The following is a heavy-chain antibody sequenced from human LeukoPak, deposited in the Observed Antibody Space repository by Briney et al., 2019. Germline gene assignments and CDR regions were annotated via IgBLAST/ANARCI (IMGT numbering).Heavy chain of an antibody. CDR1: GFTLCIYS. CDR2: ISSSSSYI. Sequence: GGPLRLSCAPSGFTLCIYSVNCVRQAPGKGLVWVSSISSSSSYIYDADSVKGRFTLSRDNAKNSLYLQMNSLRAEDTAVDYCARDWTGTTRYYYYYMYVGGKGTTVTVSS. V-gene: IGHV3-21*01. J-gene: IGHJ6*03. D-gene: IGHD1-7*01. CDR3: ARDWTGTTRYYYYYMYV.